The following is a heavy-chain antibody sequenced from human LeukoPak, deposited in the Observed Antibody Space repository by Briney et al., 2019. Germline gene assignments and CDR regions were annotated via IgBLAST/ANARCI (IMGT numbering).Heavy chain of an antibody. Sequence: GGSLRLSCAASGFTFDDYAMHWVRQAPGKGLEWVSGINWNGGSTGYADSVRGRFTISRDNAKNTLYLQMNSLRAEDTAVYYCARREGATDAFDIWGQGTMVTVSS. CDR1: GFTFDDYA. D-gene: IGHD1-26*01. J-gene: IGHJ3*02. V-gene: IGHV3-20*04. CDR2: INWNGGST. CDR3: ARREGATDAFDI.